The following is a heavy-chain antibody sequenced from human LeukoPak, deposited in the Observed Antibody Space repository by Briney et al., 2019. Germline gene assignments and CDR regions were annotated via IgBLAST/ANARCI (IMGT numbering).Heavy chain of an antibody. V-gene: IGHV4-38-2*01. Sequence: SETLSLTCAVSGYSISSGYYWGWIRQPPGKGLEWIGSIYHSGSTYYNPSLKSRVTISVDTSKNQFSLKLGSVTAADTAVYYWARGWGLEQWLVAWFDPWGQGTLVTVSS. CDR1: GYSISSGYY. CDR3: ARGWGLEQWLVAWFDP. D-gene: IGHD6-19*01. CDR2: IYHSGST. J-gene: IGHJ5*02.